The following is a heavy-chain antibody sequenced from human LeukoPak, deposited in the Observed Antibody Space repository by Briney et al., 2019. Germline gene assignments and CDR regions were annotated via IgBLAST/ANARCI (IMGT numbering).Heavy chain of an antibody. CDR1: GFTLANYW. CDR3: ARVGGSWELIL. V-gene: IGHV3-7*01. J-gene: IGHJ4*02. Sequence: TGGSLRLSCAASGFTLANYWMSWVRQAPGKGLEWVANIRQEVDEKFYADSAKGRCSSSRDNDKSSLYLQMNSLRGEDTAVYFCARVGGSWELILWGQGTLVTVS. CDR2: IRQEVDEK. D-gene: IGHD2-15*01.